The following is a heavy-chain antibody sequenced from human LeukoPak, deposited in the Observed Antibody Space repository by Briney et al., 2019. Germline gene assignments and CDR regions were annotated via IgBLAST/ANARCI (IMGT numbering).Heavy chain of an antibody. Sequence: GGSLRHSCAASGFTFSSYAVSWVRQAPGKGLEWVSAISGSGGSTYYADSVKGRFTISRDNSKNTLYLQMNSLRAEDTAVYYCARELGRGSGSLYYVMDVWGKGTTVTVSS. CDR2: ISGSGGST. J-gene: IGHJ6*04. D-gene: IGHD3-10*01. CDR3: ARELGRGSGSLYYVMDV. CDR1: GFTFSSYA. V-gene: IGHV3-23*01.